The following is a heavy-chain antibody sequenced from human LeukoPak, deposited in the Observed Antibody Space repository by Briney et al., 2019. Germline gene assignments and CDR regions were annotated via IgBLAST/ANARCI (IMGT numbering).Heavy chain of an antibody. J-gene: IGHJ4*02. V-gene: IGHV3-30*18. Sequence: GGSLRLSCAASGFTFSRYGMHWVRQAPGKGLEWVAIISHDGSNKYYADSLKGRFIISRDSSKNTLYLQMSSLRAEDAAVYFCAKDSTDYGDYIHSWGQGTLVTVSS. D-gene: IGHD4-17*01. CDR1: GFTFSRYG. CDR2: ISHDGSNK. CDR3: AKDSTDYGDYIHS.